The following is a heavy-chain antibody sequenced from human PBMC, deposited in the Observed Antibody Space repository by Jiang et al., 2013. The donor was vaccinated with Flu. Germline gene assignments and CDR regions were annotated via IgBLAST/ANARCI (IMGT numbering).Heavy chain of an antibody. CDR3: ASRGSGYGYYFDS. V-gene: IGHV4-59*01. CDR1: GVSISSYY. Sequence: GSGLVKPSETLSLTCTVSGVSISSYYWSWIRQSPGKGLEWIGFFYYSGNTNYNPSLKSRVTISGDTSKNQFSLKLTSVTAADTAVYYCASRGSGYGYYFDSWGQGALVSVSS. D-gene: IGHD3-22*01. CDR2: FYYSGNT. J-gene: IGHJ4*02.